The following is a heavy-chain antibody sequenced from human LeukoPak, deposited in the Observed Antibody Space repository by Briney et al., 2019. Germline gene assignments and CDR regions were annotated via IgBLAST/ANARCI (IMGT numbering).Heavy chain of an antibody. J-gene: IGHJ3*02. CDR1: GFTFSSYW. CDR2: IKQDGSEK. V-gene: IGHV3-7*01. Sequence: PGGSLRLSCAASGFTFSSYWMSWVRQAPGKGLEWVANIKQDGSEKYYVDSVKGRFTISRDNAKNSLYLQMNSLRAEDTAVYYCARASVGIGIKRPLGEGLPSLKNAFDIWGQGTMVTVSS. CDR3: ARASVGIGIKRPLGEGLPSLKNAFDI. D-gene: IGHD3-10*01.